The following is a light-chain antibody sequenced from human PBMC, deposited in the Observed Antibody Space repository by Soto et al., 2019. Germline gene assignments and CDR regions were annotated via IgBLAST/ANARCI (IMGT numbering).Light chain of an antibody. J-gene: IGLJ1*01. CDR1: SSDVGSYDL. Sequence: QSALTQPASVSGPPGQSIVISCNGISSDVGSYDLVSWYLQYPGKAPKVIIFEGTKRPSGVSDRFSGSKSGNTASLTLSVHQAEYEADYYCGSNPGTAARVFGTVTKLTVL. V-gene: IGLV2-23*01. CDR3: GSNPGTAARV. CDR2: EGT.